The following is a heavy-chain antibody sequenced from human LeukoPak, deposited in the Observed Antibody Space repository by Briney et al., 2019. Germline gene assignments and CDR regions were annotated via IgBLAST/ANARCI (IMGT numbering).Heavy chain of an antibody. CDR2: ISGSGGST. V-gene: IGHV3-23*01. J-gene: IGHJ3*01. CDR3: AREGASTISHAFDV. Sequence: GGSLRLSCAASGFTFSSYAMSWVRQAPGKGLEWVSAISGSGGSTYYADPVKGRFTISRDNSKNTLYLQMNSLRAEDTAVYYCAREGASTISHAFDVWGQGTMVTVSS. D-gene: IGHD3-16*01. CDR1: GFTFSSYA.